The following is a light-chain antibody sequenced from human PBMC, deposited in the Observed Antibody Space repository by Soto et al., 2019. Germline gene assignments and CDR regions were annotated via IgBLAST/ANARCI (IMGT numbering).Light chain of an antibody. Sequence: EIVLTQSPGTLSLSPGERATLSCRASQSVSSSYLAWYQQKPGQAPRLLIYGASSRATGIPDRFSGSGSGTDFTLTISRLEREDFAVYYCQHAQAFGGGTKVEIK. V-gene: IGKV3-20*01. CDR2: GAS. CDR1: QSVSSSY. J-gene: IGKJ4*02. CDR3: QHAQA.